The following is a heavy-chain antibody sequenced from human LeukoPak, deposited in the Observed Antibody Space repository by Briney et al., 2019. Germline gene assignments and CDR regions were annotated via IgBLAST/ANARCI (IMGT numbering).Heavy chain of an antibody. J-gene: IGHJ3*01. CDR1: GDSISTGDYS. CDR3: ARDAYSEERRNNDGFDV. CDR2: IHSSGIT. D-gene: IGHD4-11*01. Sequence: SQTLSLTCAVSGDSISTGDYSWNWIRQPPGKGLEWIGKIHSSGITGHNPSLRSRVTFSVDKSRNQVSLNLRSVTAADTAVYYCARDAYSEERRNNDGFDVWGQGTKVTVS. V-gene: IGHV4-30-2*01.